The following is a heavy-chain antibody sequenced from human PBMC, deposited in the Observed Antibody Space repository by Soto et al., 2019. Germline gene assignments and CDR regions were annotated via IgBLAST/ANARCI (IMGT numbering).Heavy chain of an antibody. V-gene: IGHV2-70*01. J-gene: IGHJ6*02. Sequence: SGPTLVNPTRTLTLTFTFSGFSLITSGMCVSWIRQPPGKALEWLALIDWDDDKYYSTSLKTRLTISKDTSKNQVVLTMTNMDPVDTATYYCARKRRGEAARPLDYYYYGMDVWG. CDR2: IDWDDDK. CDR1: GFSLITSGMC. D-gene: IGHD6-6*01. CDR3: ARKRRGEAARPLDYYYYGMDV.